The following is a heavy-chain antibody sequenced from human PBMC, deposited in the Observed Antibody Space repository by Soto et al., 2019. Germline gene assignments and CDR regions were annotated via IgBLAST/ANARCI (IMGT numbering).Heavy chain of an antibody. D-gene: IGHD2-15*01. CDR2: IYWDDDK. CDR1: GFSLSTSGVG. V-gene: IGHV2-5*02. Sequence: QITLKESGPTLVKPTQTLTLTCTFSGFSLSTSGVGVGWIRQPPGKALECLALIYWDDDKRYSPSLKSRLTITKDTSKNHVVLTMTNMDPADTATYYCAQRLFDSSCYWDVGYFDSWGQGTLVTVSS. CDR3: AQRLFDSSCYWDVGYFDS. J-gene: IGHJ4*02.